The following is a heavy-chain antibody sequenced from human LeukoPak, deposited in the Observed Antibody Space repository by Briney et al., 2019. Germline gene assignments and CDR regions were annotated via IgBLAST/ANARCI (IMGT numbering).Heavy chain of an antibody. CDR1: GYTFTGYY. CDR2: INPDSGGT. J-gene: IGHJ4*02. CDR3: ASDGNFDY. Sequence: ASVKVSCKASGYTFTGYYSHWVRQAPGQGLEWMGWINPDSGGTNYAQNFQGRVTMTRDTSISTAYMELSRLRFDDTAVYYCASDGNFDYWGQGTLVTVSS. D-gene: IGHD1-1*01. V-gene: IGHV1-2*02.